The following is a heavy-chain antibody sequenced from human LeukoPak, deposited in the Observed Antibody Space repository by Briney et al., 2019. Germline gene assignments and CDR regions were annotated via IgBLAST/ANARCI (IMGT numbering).Heavy chain of an antibody. Sequence: PGRSLTLSCAVSGFSLSDYALHWVRQAPGKGLEWVAVISYDGSNKYYADSVKGRFTISRDNSKNTLYLQMNSLRAEDTAVYYCARERTMIVVVTPGDYWGQGTLVTVSS. V-gene: IGHV3-30*04. CDR2: ISYDGSNK. CDR1: GFSLSDYA. J-gene: IGHJ4*02. CDR3: ARERTMIVVVTPGDY. D-gene: IGHD3-22*01.